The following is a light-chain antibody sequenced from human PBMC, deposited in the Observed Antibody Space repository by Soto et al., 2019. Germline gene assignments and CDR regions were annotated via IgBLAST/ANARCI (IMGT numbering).Light chain of an antibody. V-gene: IGKV3-20*01. CDR2: GAS. Sequence: EIVLTQSPCTLALSPGERATLSCRASQSVSKNYLAWYQQKPGHAPSLLIYGASNRATGIPDRFSGSGSGTDFTLTISRLEPEDSAVYYCQQYGSSGTFGQGTKVDIK. J-gene: IGKJ1*01. CDR3: QQYGSSGT. CDR1: QSVSKNY.